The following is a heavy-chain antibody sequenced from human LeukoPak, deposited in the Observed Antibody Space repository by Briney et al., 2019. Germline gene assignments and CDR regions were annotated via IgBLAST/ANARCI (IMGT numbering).Heavy chain of an antibody. CDR3: ARVGTSSAYFYYYYMDV. D-gene: IGHD2-2*01. V-gene: IGHV4-59*01. J-gene: IGHJ6*03. CDR2: IYYSGST. CDR1: GGSISSYY. Sequence: PSETLSLTCTVSGGSISSYYWSWIRQPPGKGLEWIGYIYYSGSTNYNPSLKSRVTISVDTSKKQFSLKLSSVTAADTAIYYCARVGTSSAYFYYYYMDVWGKGTTVTVSS.